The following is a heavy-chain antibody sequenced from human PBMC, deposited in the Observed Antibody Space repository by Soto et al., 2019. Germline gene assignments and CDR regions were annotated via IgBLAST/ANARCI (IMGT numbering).Heavy chain of an antibody. Sequence: QVQLVQSGAEVKKPGASVKVSCKASGYTFTSYGISWVRQAPGQGLEWMGWISAYNGNTNYAQKLQGRVTMTTATSTRTAYMELRSRRSDDTAVYYGARDLMVAATPFGYWGQGTLVTVSS. V-gene: IGHV1-18*01. CDR2: ISAYNGNT. CDR3: ARDLMVAATPFGY. CDR1: GYTFTSYG. D-gene: IGHD2-15*01. J-gene: IGHJ4*02.